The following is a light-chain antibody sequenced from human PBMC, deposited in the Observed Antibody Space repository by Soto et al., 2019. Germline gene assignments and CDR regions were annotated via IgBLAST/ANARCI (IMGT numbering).Light chain of an antibody. J-gene: IGKJ1*01. CDR3: QQYTRAPLT. Sequence: VLSQSPAILSLSPGERATLSCRASQSVSINLAWYQQKPGQAPRLVISGASSRTSGIPDRFSASGSGTDFTLTISRLEPEDFAVYYCQQYTRAPLTFGQGTKVDIK. CDR1: QSVSIN. CDR2: GAS. V-gene: IGKV3-20*01.